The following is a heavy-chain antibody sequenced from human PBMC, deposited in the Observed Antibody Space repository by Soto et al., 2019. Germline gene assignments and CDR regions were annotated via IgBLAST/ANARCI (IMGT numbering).Heavy chain of an antibody. D-gene: IGHD2-2*01. CDR2: INPNSGGT. J-gene: IGHJ3*02. CDR3: ARVRVPAAYDAFDI. CDR1: GYTFTGYY. Sequence: ASVTVSCKASGYTFTGYYMHWVRQAPGQGLEWMGWINPNSGGTNYAQKFQGWVTMTRDTSISTAYMELSRLRSDDTAVYYCARVRVPAAYDAFDIWGQGTMVTVSS. V-gene: IGHV1-2*04.